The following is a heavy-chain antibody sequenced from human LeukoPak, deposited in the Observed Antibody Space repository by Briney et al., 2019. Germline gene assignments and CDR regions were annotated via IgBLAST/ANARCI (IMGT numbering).Heavy chain of an antibody. CDR2: ISSSSSYI. J-gene: IGHJ4*02. D-gene: IGHD3-10*01. CDR3: AREGYYDGSGSYYNVLDY. V-gene: IGHV3-21*01. Sequence: GGSLRLSCAASGFTFSSYSMNWVRQAPGKGLEWVSSISSSSSYIYYADSVKGRFTITRDNDKNSLYLQMNSLRAEDTAVYYCAREGYYDGSGSYYNVLDYWGQGTLVTVSS. CDR1: GFTFSSYS.